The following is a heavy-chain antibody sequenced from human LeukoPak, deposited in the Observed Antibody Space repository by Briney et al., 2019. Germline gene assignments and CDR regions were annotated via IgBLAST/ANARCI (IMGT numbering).Heavy chain of an antibody. CDR3: ARDLATRRLVGAFDI. CDR1: GYTLTSYG. D-gene: IGHD1-26*01. CDR2: ISAYNGNT. V-gene: IGHV1-18*01. Sequence: ASVKVSCKASGYTLTSYGISWVRQAPGQGLEWMGWISAYNGNTNYAQKLQGRVTMTTDTSTSTAYMELRSLRSDDTAVYYCARDLATRRLVGAFDIWGQGTMVTVSS. J-gene: IGHJ3*02.